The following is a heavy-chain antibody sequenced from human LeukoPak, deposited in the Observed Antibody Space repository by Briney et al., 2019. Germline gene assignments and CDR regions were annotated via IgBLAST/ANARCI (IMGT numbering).Heavy chain of an antibody. J-gene: IGHJ4*02. CDR2: IWYDGSNK. CDR1: GFTFSSYG. CDR3: ARDRFCSTTSCYPGFFDY. V-gene: IGHV3-33*01. D-gene: IGHD2-2*01. Sequence: PGRSLRLSCAASGFTFSSYGMHWVRQAPGKGLEWVAVIWYDGSNKYYADSVKGRFTISRDNSKNTLYVQMNSLRVEDTAVYCCARDRFCSTTSCYPGFFDYWGQGTLVTVSS.